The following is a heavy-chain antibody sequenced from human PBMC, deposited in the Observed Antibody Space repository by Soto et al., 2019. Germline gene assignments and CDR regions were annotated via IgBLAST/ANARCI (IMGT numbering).Heavy chain of an antibody. J-gene: IGHJ4*02. D-gene: IGHD5-18*01. Sequence: ASVKVSCKASGYTFTGYGISWVRQAPGQGLEWMGWISAYSGNTNYAQKLQGRVTMTTDTSTSTAYMELRSLRSDDTAVYYCARDGIMVNYFDYWGQGTLVTVSS. CDR2: ISAYSGNT. V-gene: IGHV1-18*01. CDR1: GYTFTGYG. CDR3: ARDGIMVNYFDY.